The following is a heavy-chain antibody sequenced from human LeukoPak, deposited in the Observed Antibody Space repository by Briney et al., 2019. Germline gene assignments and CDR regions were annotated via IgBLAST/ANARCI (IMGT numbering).Heavy chain of an antibody. V-gene: IGHV4-59*12. J-gene: IGHJ5*02. Sequence: PSETLSLTCTVSGGSISSYYWSWIRQPPGKGLEWIGYIYYSGSTNYNPSLKSRVTISVDTSKNQFSLKLSSVTAADTAVYYRARDRDTDCSSTSCPFWFDPWGQGTLVTVSS. CDR2: IYYSGST. CDR3: ARDRDTDCSSTSCPFWFDP. CDR1: GGSISSYY. D-gene: IGHD2-2*01.